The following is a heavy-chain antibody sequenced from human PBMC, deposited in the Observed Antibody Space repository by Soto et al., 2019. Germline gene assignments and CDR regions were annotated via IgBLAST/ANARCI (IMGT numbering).Heavy chain of an antibody. J-gene: IGHJ4*02. CDR2: IHHRGTT. D-gene: IGHD2-21*02. V-gene: IGHV4-4*02. CDR1: GDSIRSDKW. Sequence: QVQLQESGPGLVKPSGTLSLTCDVSGDSIRSDKWWSWVRQSPGRGLEWIGEIHHRGTTNCNPSLKSRVTISVEKSKNQLSLEMTSLTAADTPIYYCASGGDWKFDFWGQGSLVTVSS. CDR3: ASGGDWKFDF.